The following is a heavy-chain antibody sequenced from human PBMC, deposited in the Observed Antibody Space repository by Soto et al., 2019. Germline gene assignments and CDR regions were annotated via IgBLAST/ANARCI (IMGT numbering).Heavy chain of an antibody. V-gene: IGHV1-24*01. CDR1: GYTLTELS. CDR2: FDPEDGET. J-gene: IGHJ4*02. D-gene: IGHD2-15*01. Sequence: ASVKVSCKVSGYTLTELSMHWVRQAPGKGLEWMGGFDPEDGETIYAQKFQGRVTMTEDTSTDTAYMELSSLRSEDTAVYYCATDRLRCSGGSCFTPLGYWGQGTLVTVSS. CDR3: ATDRLRCSGGSCFTPLGY.